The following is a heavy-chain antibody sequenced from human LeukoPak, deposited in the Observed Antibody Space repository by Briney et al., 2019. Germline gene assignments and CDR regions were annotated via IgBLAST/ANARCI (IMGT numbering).Heavy chain of an antibody. CDR1: GGSISNYY. CDR2: IHNSGST. CDR3: ARAFRGIFGVFEAFDI. J-gene: IGHJ3*02. Sequence: SETLSLTCTVSGGSISNYYWSWIRQTPGKGLEWIGYIHNSGSTKYNPSLKSPVSISVDTSKNQFSLKVNSVTAADTAVYYCARAFRGIFGVFEAFDIWGQGTMVTVSS. D-gene: IGHD3-3*01. V-gene: IGHV4-59*08.